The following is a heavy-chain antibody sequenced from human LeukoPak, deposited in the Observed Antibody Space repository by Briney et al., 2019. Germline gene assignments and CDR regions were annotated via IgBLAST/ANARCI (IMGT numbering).Heavy chain of an antibody. V-gene: IGHV3-7*04. CDR1: GFTFSSYW. D-gene: IGHD3-22*01. J-gene: IGHJ4*02. CDR3: VRGDSRDY. CDR2: IKQDGSEK. Sequence: GGSLRLSCAASGFTFSSYWMNWVRQAPGKGLEWVANIKQDGSEKYYVDSVKGRLTISRDNAKNSLYLQLNSLRAEDTAVYYCVRGDSRDYWGQGTLITVSS.